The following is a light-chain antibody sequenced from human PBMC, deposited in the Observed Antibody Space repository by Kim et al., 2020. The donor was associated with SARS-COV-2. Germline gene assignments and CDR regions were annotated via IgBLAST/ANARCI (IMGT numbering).Light chain of an antibody. CDR3: QAWDNSAMV. CDR1: KLGHKY. J-gene: IGLJ2*01. V-gene: IGLV3-1*01. Sequence: SYELTQPPSVSVSPGQTASITCSGDKLGHKYVCWYQQKPGQSPVLVIYQDSRRPSGIPERFSGSNSWNTATLTISGTQAMDEADYYCQAWDNSAMVFGGG. CDR2: QDS.